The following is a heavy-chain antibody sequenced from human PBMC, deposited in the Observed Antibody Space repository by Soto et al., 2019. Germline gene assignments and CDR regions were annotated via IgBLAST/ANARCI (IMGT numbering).Heavy chain of an antibody. D-gene: IGHD3-22*01. V-gene: IGHV4-31*02. CDR1: GGSISSGGYY. Sequence: SETLSLTCTVSGGSISSGGYYCSWIRQHPGKGLEWIGYIYYSGSTYYNPSLKSRVTISVDTSKNQFSLKLSSVTAADTAVYYCARAPTYYYDSSGYYHAGFDYWGQGTLVTVSS. J-gene: IGHJ4*02. CDR3: ARAPTYYYDSSGYYHAGFDY. CDR2: IYYSGST.